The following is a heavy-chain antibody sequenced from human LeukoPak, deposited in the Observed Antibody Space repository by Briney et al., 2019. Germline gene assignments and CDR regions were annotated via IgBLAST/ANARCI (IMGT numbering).Heavy chain of an antibody. CDR3: AKWGDYDVLTGYYVSDY. CDR2: ITGSGGST. V-gene: IGHV3-23*01. D-gene: IGHD3-9*01. CDR1: GFTFSNYA. J-gene: IGHJ4*02. Sequence: GASLRLSCAASGFTFSNYAMSWVRQAPGKGLEWVSAITGSGGSTYYADSVKGRFTISRDNSKNTLYLQMNSLRAGDTAVYYCAKWGDYDVLTGYYVSDYWGQGTLVTVSS.